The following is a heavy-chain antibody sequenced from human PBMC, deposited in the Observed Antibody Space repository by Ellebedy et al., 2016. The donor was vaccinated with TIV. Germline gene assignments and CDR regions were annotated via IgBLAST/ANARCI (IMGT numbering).Heavy chain of an antibody. CDR3: SRGRGSSYDLPLQH. J-gene: IGHJ1*01. D-gene: IGHD5-18*01. Sequence: SETLSLXCAVYGGSFSRYNWNWIRHPPGKGLERIWEINHSGITNYNSSLKRRVTISGDTSKNQFPLKLSSVTAADTAVYYCSRGRGSSYDLPLQHWGQGTLVTVSS. V-gene: IGHV4-34*01. CDR1: GGSFSRYN. CDR2: INHSGIT.